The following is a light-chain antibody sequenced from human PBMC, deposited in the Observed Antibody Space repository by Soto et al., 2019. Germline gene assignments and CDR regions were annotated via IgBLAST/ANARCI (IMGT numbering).Light chain of an antibody. Sequence: ETVMTQSPATLSVSPGERATLSCRASQSVSSSYLAWYQQKPGQAPRLLIYGASSRATGIPDRFSGGGSGTDFTLTISRLDPEDSAVYYCQQYGRSLRTFGQGTKVDIK. CDR1: QSVSSSY. V-gene: IGKV3-20*01. J-gene: IGKJ1*01. CDR3: QQYGRSLRT. CDR2: GAS.